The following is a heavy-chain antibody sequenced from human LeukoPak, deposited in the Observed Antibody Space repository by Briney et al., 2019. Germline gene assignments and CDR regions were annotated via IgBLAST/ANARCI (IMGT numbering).Heavy chain of an antibody. Sequence: SVKVSCKASGGTFSSYAISWVRQAPGQGLEWVGGIIPIFGTANYAQKFQGRVTITADESTSTAYMELSSLRSEDTAVYYCARGREYSCSSGYDYWGQGTLVTVSS. CDR2: IIPIFGTA. CDR1: GGTFSSYA. D-gene: IGHD6-6*01. J-gene: IGHJ4*02. V-gene: IGHV1-69*13. CDR3: ARGREYSCSSGYDY.